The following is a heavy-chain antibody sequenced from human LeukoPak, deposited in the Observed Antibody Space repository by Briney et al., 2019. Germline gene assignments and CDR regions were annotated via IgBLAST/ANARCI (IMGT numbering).Heavy chain of an antibody. CDR3: ARESLLWFGESENWFDP. Sequence: SETLSLTCAVYGGSFSGYYWSWIRQPPGKGLEWMGEINHSGSTNYNPSLKSRVTISVDTSKNQFSLKLSSVTAADTAVYYCARESLLWFGESENWFDPWGQGTLVTVSS. V-gene: IGHV4-34*01. CDR1: GGSFSGYY. J-gene: IGHJ5*02. D-gene: IGHD3-10*01. CDR2: INHSGST.